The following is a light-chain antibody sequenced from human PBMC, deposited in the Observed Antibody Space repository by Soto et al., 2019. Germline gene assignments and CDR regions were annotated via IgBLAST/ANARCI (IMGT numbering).Light chain of an antibody. J-gene: IGKJ1*01. V-gene: IGKV3-15*01. Sequence: IQMTQSPATLSVSPGGRATLSCRASQTIYSNVAWYQQRPGQAPRLLIYRASARATGIPARFSGSGSGTEFTLTIGSLQSEDSAVYYCQQYQNLWTFGQGTKVDIK. CDR3: QQYQNLWT. CDR1: QTIYSN. CDR2: RAS.